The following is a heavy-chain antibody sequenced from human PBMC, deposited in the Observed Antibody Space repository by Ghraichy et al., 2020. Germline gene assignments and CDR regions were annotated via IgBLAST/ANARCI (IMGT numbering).Heavy chain of an antibody. J-gene: IGHJ4*02. CDR2: INPKNGNT. Sequence: ASVKVSCKASGYTFTAYYIHWVRQAPGQGLEWMGWINPKNGNTNYAQKFQDRVTMTGDTSINTAYMQMSSLRSDDDSAVYYCARSVTAYYGSGSYGDPTHLDYWGQGTLVTASS. D-gene: IGHD3-10*01. V-gene: IGHV1-2*02. CDR3: ARSVTAYYGSGSYGDPTHLDY. CDR1: GYTFTAYY.